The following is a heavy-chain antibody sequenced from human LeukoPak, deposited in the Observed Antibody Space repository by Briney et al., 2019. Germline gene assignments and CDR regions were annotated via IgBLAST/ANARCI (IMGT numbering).Heavy chain of an antibody. J-gene: IGHJ6*03. CDR2: ISSSSSYI. CDR1: GFTFSSYS. V-gene: IGHV3-21*01. CDR3: ARTVCSSTSCYARYYYYMDV. D-gene: IGHD2-2*01. Sequence: GGSLRLSCAASGFTFSSYSMNWVRQAPGKGLEWVSSISSSSSYIYYADSVKGRFTISRDNAKNSLYLQMNSLRAEDTAVYYCARTVCSSTSCYARYYYYMDVWGKGTTVTVSS.